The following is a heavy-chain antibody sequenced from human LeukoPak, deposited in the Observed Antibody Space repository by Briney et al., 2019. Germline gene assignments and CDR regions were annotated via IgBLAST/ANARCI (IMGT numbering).Heavy chain of an antibody. CDR2: IYYSGST. Sequence: SETLSLTCTVSGGSIGSYYWSWIRQPPGKGLEWIGYIYYSGSTNYNPSLKSRVTISVDTSKNQFSLKLSSVTAADTAVYYCARAVYSYRGSVFDPWGQGTLVTVSS. V-gene: IGHV4-59*01. CDR3: ARAVYSYRGSVFDP. J-gene: IGHJ5*02. D-gene: IGHD5-18*01. CDR1: GGSIGSYY.